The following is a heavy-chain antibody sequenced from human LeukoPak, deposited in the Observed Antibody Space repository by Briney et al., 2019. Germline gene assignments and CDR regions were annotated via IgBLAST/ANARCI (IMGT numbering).Heavy chain of an antibody. Sequence: ASVKVSCKASGYTFTGYYMHWVRQAPGQGLEWMGWINPNSGGTNYAQKFQGRVTMTRDTSISTAYMELSWLRSDDTAVYYCARVVHSYGSNPPGYWGQGTLVTVSS. CDR3: ARVVHSYGSNPPGY. D-gene: IGHD5-18*01. CDR1: GYTFTGYY. V-gene: IGHV1-2*02. CDR2: INPNSGGT. J-gene: IGHJ4*02.